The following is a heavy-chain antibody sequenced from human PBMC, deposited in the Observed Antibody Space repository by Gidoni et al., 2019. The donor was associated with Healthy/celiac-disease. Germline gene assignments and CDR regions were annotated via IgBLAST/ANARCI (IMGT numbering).Heavy chain of an antibody. J-gene: IGHJ4*02. V-gene: IGHV3-15*01. CDR2: IKSKTGGGTT. Sequence: EVQLVESGGGLVKPGGSLRLSCAASGFSFSNAWMSWVRQAPGKGLEWVGRIKSKTGGGTTDYAAPVKGRFTISRDDSKNTLYLQMNSLKTEDTAVYYCTTVNLGVAYYWGQGTLVTVSS. CDR1: GFSFSNAW. CDR3: TTVNLGVAYY. D-gene: IGHD5-12*01.